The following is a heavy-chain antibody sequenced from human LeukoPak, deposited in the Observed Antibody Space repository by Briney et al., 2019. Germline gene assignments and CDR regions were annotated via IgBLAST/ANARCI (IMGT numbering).Heavy chain of an antibody. CDR3: AGRGSSSGTFDI. D-gene: IGHD2-2*01. V-gene: IGHV4-61*02. Sequence: SQTLSLTCTVSGGSITNLNFYWTWIRQPAGKRLEWIGRIYTSGGTNYNPSLKSRVTMSVDKSKNQISLKLASLTAADTALYYCAGRGSSSGTFDIWGPGPFVTVSS. J-gene: IGHJ3*02. CDR1: GGSITNLNFY. CDR2: IYTSGGT.